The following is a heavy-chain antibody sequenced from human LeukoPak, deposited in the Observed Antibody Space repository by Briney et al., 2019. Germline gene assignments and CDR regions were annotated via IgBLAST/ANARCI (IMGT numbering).Heavy chain of an antibody. CDR1: GDSISSSYYY. V-gene: IGHV4-39*07. CDR2: IYYSGST. Sequence: SETLSLTCTVSGDSISSSYYYWGWIRQPPGKGLEWIGSIYYSGSTYYNPSLKSRVTISGDTSKNQFSLKLNSVTAADSAVYYCASYDDTGSKAFDIWGQGTMVTVSS. CDR3: ASYDDTGSKAFDI. D-gene: IGHD3-22*01. J-gene: IGHJ3*02.